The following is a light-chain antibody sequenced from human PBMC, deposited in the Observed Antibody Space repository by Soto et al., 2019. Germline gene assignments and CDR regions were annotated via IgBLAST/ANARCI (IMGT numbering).Light chain of an antibody. CDR1: QGISNY. Sequence: QLTQSPSSLSASVGDRVTITCRASQGISNYLGWYQQKPGKAPKLLIYAASTLQTGVPSRFSGSGSGTEFTLTISSLQPDDFATYYCQHYNSYSEAFGQGTKVDIK. CDR2: AAS. CDR3: QHYNSYSEA. V-gene: IGKV1-9*01. J-gene: IGKJ1*01.